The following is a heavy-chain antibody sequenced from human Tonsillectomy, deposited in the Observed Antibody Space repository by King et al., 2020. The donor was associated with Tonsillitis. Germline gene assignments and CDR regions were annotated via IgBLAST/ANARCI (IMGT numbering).Heavy chain of an antibody. Sequence: VQLVESGGGLVQRGGSLRLSCAASGFTFDIYAMSWVRQAPGKGLEWVSALSGSGASTYYADSVKGRFTISRDNSKNTLYLQMHSLTAEDTAVYYVAKPHAGGVSYYGDSYYYYGMDVWGQGTTVTVSS. CDR3: AKPHAGGVSYYGDSYYYYGMDV. CDR1: GFTFDIYA. V-gene: IGHV3-23*04. D-gene: IGHD1-26*01. CDR2: LSGSGAST. J-gene: IGHJ6*02.